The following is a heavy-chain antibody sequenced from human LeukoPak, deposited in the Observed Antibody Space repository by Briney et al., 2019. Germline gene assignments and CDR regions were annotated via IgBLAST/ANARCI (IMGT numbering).Heavy chain of an antibody. CDR2: IKQDGSEK. D-gene: IGHD5-12*01. Sequence: SGGSLRLSCAASGFTVSSNYMNWVRQAPGKGLEWVANIKQDGSEKNYVDSLKGRFTISRDNAKNSLYLQMNSLRVEDTAVYYCAGGSGWLIDYWGQGTLVTVSS. CDR1: GFTVSSNY. V-gene: IGHV3-7*01. CDR3: AGGSGWLIDY. J-gene: IGHJ4*02.